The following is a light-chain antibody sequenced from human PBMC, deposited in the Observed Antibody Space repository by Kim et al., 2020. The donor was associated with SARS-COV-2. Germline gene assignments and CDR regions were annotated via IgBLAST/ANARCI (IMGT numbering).Light chain of an antibody. J-gene: IGKJ2*01. Sequence: ATIKWKLSQNDLNKSKKKNSLAWYQQKPGQPPKLLIYWVSTRESVVPDRFSGSGSGTDFTLTISTLQSEDVEVYYCQQYYSTPYTFGQGTKMEI. CDR3: QQYYSTPYT. CDR2: WVS. CDR1: QNDLNKSKKKNS. V-gene: IGKV4-1*01.